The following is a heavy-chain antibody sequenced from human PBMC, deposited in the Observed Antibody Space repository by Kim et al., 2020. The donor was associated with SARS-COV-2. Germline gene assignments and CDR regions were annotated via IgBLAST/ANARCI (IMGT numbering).Heavy chain of an antibody. Sequence: GGSLRLSCAASGFTFSSYAMHWVRQAPGKGLEWVAVISYDGSNKYYADSVKGRFTISRDNSKNTLYLQMNSLRAEDTAVYYCARAMVRGVIIFSIDYWGQGTLVTVSS. D-gene: IGHD3-10*01. J-gene: IGHJ4*02. V-gene: IGHV3-30*04. CDR2: ISYDGSNK. CDR3: ARAMVRGVIIFSIDY. CDR1: GFTFSSYA.